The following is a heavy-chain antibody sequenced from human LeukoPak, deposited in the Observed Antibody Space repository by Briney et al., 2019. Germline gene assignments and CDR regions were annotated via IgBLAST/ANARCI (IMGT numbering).Heavy chain of an antibody. CDR3: ARDTTATGSSYEAFSI. V-gene: IGHV3-66*01. CDR1: GFTVSSNY. J-gene: IGHJ3*02. D-gene: IGHD6-13*01. CDR2: IYSGGST. Sequence: GGSLRLSCPAPGFTVSSNYMSGVRQATGKGLEWVSVIYSGGSTYYADSVKGRFTISRDNSKNTLYLQMNSLRAEDTAMYFCARDTTATGSSYEAFSICGQGTVVTVSS.